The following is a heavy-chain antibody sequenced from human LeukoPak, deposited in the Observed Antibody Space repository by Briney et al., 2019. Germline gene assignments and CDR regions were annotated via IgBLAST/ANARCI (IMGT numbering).Heavy chain of an antibody. J-gene: IGHJ3*02. CDR3: ARQIIAVNAFDI. CDR1: GGSISSTFDY. V-gene: IGHV4-39*01. CDR2: IYYSGST. D-gene: IGHD2/OR15-2a*01. Sequence: SETLSLTCTVSGGSISSTFDYWGWIRQPPWKGLEWIGSIYYSGSTFYNPSLKSQVIISVDTSKNQFSLKLSSVTAADTAVYYWARQIIAVNAFDIWGQGTMVTVSS.